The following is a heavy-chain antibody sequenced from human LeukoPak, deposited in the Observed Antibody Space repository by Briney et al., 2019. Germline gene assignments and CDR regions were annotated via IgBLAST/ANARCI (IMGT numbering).Heavy chain of an antibody. D-gene: IGHD3-3*01. J-gene: IGHJ4*02. CDR3: AREGLRFLEWLSLPYYFDY. CDR1: GFTFSSYS. CDR2: IKQDGSEK. Sequence: GGSLRLSCTASGFTFSSYSMNWVRQAPGKGLEWVANIKQDGSEKYYVDSVKGRFTISRDNAKNSLYLQMNSLRAEDTAVYYCAREGLRFLEWLSLPYYFDYWGQGTLVTVSS. V-gene: IGHV3-7*01.